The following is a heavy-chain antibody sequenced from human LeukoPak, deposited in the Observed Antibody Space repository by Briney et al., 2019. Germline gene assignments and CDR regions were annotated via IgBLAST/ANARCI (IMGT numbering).Heavy chain of an antibody. CDR3: SRGATLWFGELAYAFDI. J-gene: IGHJ3*02. CDR2: IYSGGST. V-gene: IGHV3-53*01. D-gene: IGHD3-10*01. Sequence: TGGSLRLSCAASGFTVSSNYMSWVRQAPGKGLEWVSVIYSGGSTYYADSVKGRFTISRDNSKNTLYLQMNSLRAEDKAVYYCSRGATLWFGELAYAFDIWGQGTMGIVSS. CDR1: GFTVSSNY.